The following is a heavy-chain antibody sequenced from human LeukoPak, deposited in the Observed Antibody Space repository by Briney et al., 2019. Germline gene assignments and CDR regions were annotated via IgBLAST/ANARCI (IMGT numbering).Heavy chain of an antibody. J-gene: IGHJ4*02. CDR2: ISSNGGST. CDR3: APDLRGSAWSLDD. CDR1: GFTLSSYA. V-gene: IGHV3-64*04. D-gene: IGHD6-13*01. Sequence: PGGSLRLSCSASGFTLSSYAMHWVRQAPGKGLEYVSVISSNGGSTNYADSVKGRFTISRDNSKNTLSLQMNSLRAEDTAVYYCAPDLRGSAWSLDDWGQGTLVIVSS.